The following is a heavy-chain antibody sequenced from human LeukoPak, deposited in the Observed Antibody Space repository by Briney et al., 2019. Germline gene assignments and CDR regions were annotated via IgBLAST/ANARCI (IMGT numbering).Heavy chain of an antibody. Sequence: SETLSLTCTVSGDSISNYYWSWIRQPPGKGLEWIGEINHSGSTNYNPSLKSRVTISVDTSKNQFSLKLSSVTAADTAVYYCARESRGYSYGYVGWGQGTLVTVSS. CDR3: ARESRGYSYGYVG. CDR2: INHSGST. J-gene: IGHJ4*02. CDR1: GDSISNYY. V-gene: IGHV4-34*01. D-gene: IGHD5-18*01.